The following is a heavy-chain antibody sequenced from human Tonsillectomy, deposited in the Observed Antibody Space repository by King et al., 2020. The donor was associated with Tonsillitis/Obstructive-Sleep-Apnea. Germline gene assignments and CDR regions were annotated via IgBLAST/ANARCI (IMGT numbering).Heavy chain of an antibody. J-gene: IGHJ1*01. Sequence: EQLVQSGAEVKKPGASVKVSCKASGYTFTTYDITWVRQATGQGLEWMAWSRPYDGDTNYAQKLQGRVTMTSDTSTTTAYMDLRSLRSDETAVYCCARDYYDSSGYYHGYLHHWGQGTLVTVSS. CDR3: ARDYYDSSGYYHGYLHH. D-gene: IGHD3-22*01. CDR2: SRPYDGDT. V-gene: IGHV1-18*01. CDR1: GYTFTTYD.